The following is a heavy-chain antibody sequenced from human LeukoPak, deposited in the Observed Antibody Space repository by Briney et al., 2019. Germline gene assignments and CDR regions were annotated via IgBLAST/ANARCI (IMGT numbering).Heavy chain of an antibody. J-gene: IGHJ3*02. Sequence: GASVKVSCKASGYTFTSYGISWVRQAPGQGLEWMGWISAYNGNTNYAQKLQGRVTMTTDTSTSTAYMELSSLRSEDTAVYYCAASEGVVLAFDIWGQGTMVTVSS. V-gene: IGHV1-18*01. CDR3: AASEGVVLAFDI. D-gene: IGHD2-15*01. CDR1: GYTFTSYG. CDR2: ISAYNGNT.